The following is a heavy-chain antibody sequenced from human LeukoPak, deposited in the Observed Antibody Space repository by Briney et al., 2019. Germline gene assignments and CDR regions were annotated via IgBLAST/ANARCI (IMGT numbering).Heavy chain of an antibody. CDR2: IYSGGNT. J-gene: IGHJ4*02. Sequence: PGGSLRLSCAASGFTVSSNYMSWVRQAPGKGLEWVSVIYSGGNTYYADSVKGRFTISRDNSKNTLYLQMNSLRAEDTAVYYCATNLYYYGSGRSYWGQGTLVTVSS. CDR1: GFTVSSNY. V-gene: IGHV3-53*01. CDR3: ATNLYYYGSGRSY. D-gene: IGHD3-10*01.